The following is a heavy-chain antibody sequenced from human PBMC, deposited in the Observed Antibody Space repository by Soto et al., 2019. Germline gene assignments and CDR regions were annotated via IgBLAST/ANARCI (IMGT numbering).Heavy chain of an antibody. V-gene: IGHV3-73*02. J-gene: IGHJ1*01. CDR1: GFTFSGFT. Sequence: DVQLVQSGGGLVQPGGSLKLSCAASGFTFSGFTVHWVRQASGEGLQWVGRIRSKANDYAATYIAWVKGRFTISRDDSRNTAYLQMSDLKTEDTAVYYCTGGYCTGGTCYCGYFQHWGQGALVTLFS. CDR3: TGGYCTGGTCYCGYFQH. D-gene: IGHD2-15*01. CDR2: IRSKANDYAA.